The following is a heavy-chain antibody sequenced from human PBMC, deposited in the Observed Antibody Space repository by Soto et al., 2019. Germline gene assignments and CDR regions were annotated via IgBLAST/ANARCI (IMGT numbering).Heavy chain of an antibody. Sequence: SETLSLTCTVSGGSISSYYWSWIRQPPGKGLEWIGYIYYSGSTNYNPSLKSRVTISVDTSKNQFSLKLSSVTAADTAVYYCAREYNWNVDPWGQGTLVTVSS. CDR1: GGSISSYY. J-gene: IGHJ5*02. D-gene: IGHD1-1*01. V-gene: IGHV4-59*01. CDR2: IYYSGST. CDR3: AREYNWNVDP.